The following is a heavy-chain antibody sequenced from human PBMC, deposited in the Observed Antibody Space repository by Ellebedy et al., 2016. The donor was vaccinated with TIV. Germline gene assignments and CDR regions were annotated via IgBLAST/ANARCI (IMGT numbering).Heavy chain of an antibody. CDR1: VGSFSGYY. J-gene: IGHJ5*02. Sequence: GSLRLCXAVYVGSFSGYYWSWIRQPPGKGLEWIGEINHSGSTNYNPSLKSRVTISVDTSKNQFSLKLSSVTAADTAVYYCAVAAFSCSSTSCYSNWFDPWGQGTLVTVSP. CDR2: INHSGST. D-gene: IGHD2-2*01. CDR3: AVAAFSCSSTSCYSNWFDP. V-gene: IGHV4-34*01.